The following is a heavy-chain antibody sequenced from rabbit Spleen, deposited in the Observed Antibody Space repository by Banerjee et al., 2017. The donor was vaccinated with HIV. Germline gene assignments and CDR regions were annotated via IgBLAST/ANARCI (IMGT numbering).Heavy chain of an antibody. D-gene: IGHD7-1*01. CDR1: GFSFSNKAV. CDR3: ARGAWSTDCMNL. Sequence: QEQLVESGGGLVKPEGSLTLSCTASGFSFSNKAVMCWVRQAPGKGLEWIACINAVTGKAVYASWAKGRFTFSKTSSTTVTLQMTSLTAADTATYFCARGAWSTDCMNLWGPGTLVTVS. J-gene: IGHJ4*01. V-gene: IGHV1S45*01. CDR2: INAVTGKA.